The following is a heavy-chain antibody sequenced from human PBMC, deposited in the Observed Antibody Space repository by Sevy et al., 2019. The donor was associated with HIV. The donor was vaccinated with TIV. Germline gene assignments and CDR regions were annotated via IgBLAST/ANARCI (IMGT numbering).Heavy chain of an antibody. CDR3: ARAYYDYVWGSYRYADAFDI. CDR1: GFTFSSYS. D-gene: IGHD3-16*02. CDR2: ISSSSSYI. V-gene: IGHV3-21*01. J-gene: IGHJ3*02. Sequence: GSLRLSCAASGFTFSSYSMNWVRQAPGKGLEWVSSISSSSSYIYYADSVKGRFTISRDNAKNSLYLQMNSLRAEDTAVYYCARAYYDYVWGSYRYADAFDIWGQGTMVTVSS.